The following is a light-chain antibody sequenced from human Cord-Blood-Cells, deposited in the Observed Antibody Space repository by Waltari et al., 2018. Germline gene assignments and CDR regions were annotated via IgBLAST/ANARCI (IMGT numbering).Light chain of an antibody. CDR1: SSDVGSYNL. Sequence: SITISCTGTSSDVGSYNLVSWYQQHPGKAPKLMIYEGSKRPSGVSNRFSGSKSGNTASLTISGLQAEDEADYYCCSYAGSSVFGGGTKLTVL. CDR3: CSYAGSSV. CDR2: EGS. V-gene: IGLV2-23*01. J-gene: IGLJ3*02.